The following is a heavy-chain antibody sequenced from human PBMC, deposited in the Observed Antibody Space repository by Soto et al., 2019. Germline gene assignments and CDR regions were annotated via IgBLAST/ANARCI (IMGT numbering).Heavy chain of an antibody. CDR3: ARDLFGEDGAGYFDY. D-gene: IGHD3-10*01. J-gene: IGHJ4*02. CDR2: ISGLNGNT. CDR1: GYSFSTYG. Sequence: QVHLVQSGVEVKKPGASVKVSCKASGYSFSTYGISWVRQAPGQGLEWMGWISGLNGNTNYAQNLQGRVTMTTDTSTSTAFMELRSLGFDDPAMYYCARDLFGEDGAGYFDYWGQGTLVSFSS. V-gene: IGHV1-18*01.